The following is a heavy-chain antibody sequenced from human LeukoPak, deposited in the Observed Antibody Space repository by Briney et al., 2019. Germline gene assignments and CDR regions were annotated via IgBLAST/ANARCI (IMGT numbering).Heavy chain of an antibody. Sequence: GGSLRLSCAASRFTFSSYGMHWVRQAPGKGLEWVAVISYDGSNKYYADSVKGRFTISRDNSKNTLYLQMNSLRAEDTAVYYCAKEVVPGQGSYFDYWGQGTLVTVSS. CDR2: ISYDGSNK. J-gene: IGHJ4*02. D-gene: IGHD2-15*01. V-gene: IGHV3-30*18. CDR3: AKEVVPGQGSYFDY. CDR1: RFTFSSYG.